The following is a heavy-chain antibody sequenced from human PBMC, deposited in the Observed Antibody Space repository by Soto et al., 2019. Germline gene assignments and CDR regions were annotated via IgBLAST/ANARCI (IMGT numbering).Heavy chain of an antibody. J-gene: IGHJ4*02. CDR3: ARGVSSPSNLDC. CDR2: IYYTGNT. D-gene: IGHD6-13*01. V-gene: IGHV4-61*01. CDR1: GGSVGSVSYY. Sequence: SETLSLTCTVSGGSVGSVSYYWSWIRQPPGKGLEWIAYIYYTGNTNYNPSLKSRVTIPADTSKNQFSLRLNSVTAADTAVYYCARGVSSPSNLDCWGQGTLVTVSS.